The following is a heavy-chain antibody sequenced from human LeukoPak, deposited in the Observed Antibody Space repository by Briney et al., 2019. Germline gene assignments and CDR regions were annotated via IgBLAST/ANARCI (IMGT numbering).Heavy chain of an antibody. V-gene: IGHV1-2*02. Sequence: ASVKVSCKASGYTFTGYYMHWGRQAPGQGLEWMGWINPNSGGTNYAQKFQGRVTMTRDTSISTAYMELSRLRSDDTAVYYCAGTTVTSVWYYGMDVWGQGTTVTVSS. J-gene: IGHJ6*02. CDR2: INPNSGGT. CDR3: AGTTVTSVWYYGMDV. D-gene: IGHD4-17*01. CDR1: GYTFTGYY.